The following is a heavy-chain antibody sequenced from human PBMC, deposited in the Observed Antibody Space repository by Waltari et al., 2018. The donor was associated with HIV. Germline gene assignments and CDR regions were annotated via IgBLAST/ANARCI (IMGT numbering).Heavy chain of an antibody. Sequence: QLQLQESGPGLVKPSETLSLTCTVSGGSISSSSSYWGWIRQPPGKGLEWIGSIYYSGSTYYNPSLKSRVTISVDTSKNQFSLKLSSVTAADTAVYYCARVQTGVDTAMVNRYFDLWGRGTLVTVSS. CDR1: GGSISSSSSY. D-gene: IGHD5-18*01. CDR3: ARVQTGVDTAMVNRYFDL. V-gene: IGHV4-39*01. CDR2: IYYSGST. J-gene: IGHJ2*01.